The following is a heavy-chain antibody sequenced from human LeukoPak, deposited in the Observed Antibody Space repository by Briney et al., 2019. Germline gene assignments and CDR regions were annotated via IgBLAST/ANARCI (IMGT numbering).Heavy chain of an antibody. CDR3: ARVGDYALKD. V-gene: IGHV4-4*07. J-gene: IGHJ4*02. CDR2: IYTSGST. D-gene: IGHD3-16*01. CDR1: GGSISSYY. Sequence: SETLSLTCTVSGGSISSYYWSWIRQPAGKGLEWIGRIYTSGSTNYNPSLNSRVTMSVDTSKNQCTLKLSSVTAADTAVYYCARVGDYALKDWGQGTLVTVSS.